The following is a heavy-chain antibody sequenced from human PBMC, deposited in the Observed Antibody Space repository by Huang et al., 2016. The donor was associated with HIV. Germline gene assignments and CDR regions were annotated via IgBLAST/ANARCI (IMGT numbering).Heavy chain of an antibody. Sequence: EVQLVESGGGLVKPGGSLRLSCEVSGFTFSSYSMNWVRQAPGKGLGWVSSTSSSSSYMYYADSVKGRFTISRDNAKNSLYLQMNSLRVEDTAMYYCARAETYYYDTSGYLSQGRFDYWGQGTLVTVSS. CDR3: ARAETYYYDTSGYLSQGRFDY. CDR2: TSSSSSYM. CDR1: GFTFSSYS. D-gene: IGHD3-22*01. J-gene: IGHJ4*02. V-gene: IGHV3-21*01.